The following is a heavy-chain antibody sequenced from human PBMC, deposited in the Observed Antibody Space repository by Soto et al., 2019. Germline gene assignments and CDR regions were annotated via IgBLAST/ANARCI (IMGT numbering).Heavy chain of an antibody. D-gene: IGHD5-12*01. J-gene: IGHJ4*02. V-gene: IGHV3-30*04. CDR3: ARENYGNDYFDY. CDR1: GFSFRSYA. Sequence: PGGSLRLSCAASGFSFRSYAMHWVRQAPGKGLEWVAVISYDGTNKYCADSVKGRFTISRDNSKNTLYLQMNSLRPEDTAVYYCARENYGNDYFDYWGQGALVTVSS. CDR2: ISYDGTNK.